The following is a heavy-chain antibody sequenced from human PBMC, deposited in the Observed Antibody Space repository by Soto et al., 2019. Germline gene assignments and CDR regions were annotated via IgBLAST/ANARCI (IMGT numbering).Heavy chain of an antibody. CDR2: VIPMVGMS. CDR1: GGTFNFYS. Sequence: QVQLVQSGAEVKKPGSSVKVSCTASGGTFNFYSISWVRQAPGQGLEWVGRVIPMVGMSEYAQKFQGRVTITADKSTSIAYMNLRSLRSEDTAVYYCATNYGSGSAHFDYWGQGTLVTVSS. CDR3: ATNYGSGSAHFDY. D-gene: IGHD3-10*01. V-gene: IGHV1-69*02. J-gene: IGHJ4*02.